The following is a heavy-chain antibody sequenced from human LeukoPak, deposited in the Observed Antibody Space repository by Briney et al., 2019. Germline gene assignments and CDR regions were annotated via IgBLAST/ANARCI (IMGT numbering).Heavy chain of an antibody. CDR2: ISGSGGST. CDR1: GFTFSSYA. V-gene: IGHV3-23*01. Sequence: GGSLRLSCVASGFTFSSYAMSWVRQAPGRGLEWVSDISGSGGSTYYADSVKGRFTVSRDNSKNTLYLQMNSLRVEDKAVYYCAKGRCGGGSCSYYFDYWGQGTLVTVSS. CDR3: AKGRCGGGSCSYYFDY. D-gene: IGHD2-15*01. J-gene: IGHJ4*02.